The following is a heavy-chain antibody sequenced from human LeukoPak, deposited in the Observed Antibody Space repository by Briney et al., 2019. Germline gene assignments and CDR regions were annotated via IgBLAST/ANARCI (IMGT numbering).Heavy chain of an antibody. J-gene: IGHJ4*02. CDR1: GGSISSYY. CDR3: ARARGRMVRGVIATYYFDY. V-gene: IGHV4-59*01. Sequence: SETLSLTCTVSGGSISSYYWSWIRQPPGKGLEWIGYIYYSGSTNYNPSLKSRVTISVDTSKNQFSLKLSSVTAADTAVYYCARARGRMVRGVIATYYFDYWGQGTLVTVSS. CDR2: IYYSGST. D-gene: IGHD3-10*01.